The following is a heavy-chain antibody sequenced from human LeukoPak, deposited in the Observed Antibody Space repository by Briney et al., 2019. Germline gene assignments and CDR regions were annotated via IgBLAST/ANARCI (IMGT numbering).Heavy chain of an antibody. J-gene: IGHJ6*02. CDR3: ATTRTNIAAAGNPGSYYYYYGMDV. D-gene: IGHD6-13*01. Sequence: PSETLSLTCTVSGGSISSYYWSWIRQPPGKGLEWIGYIYYSGSTNYNPSLKSRVTISVDTSKNQFSLKLSSVTAADTAVYYCATTRTNIAAAGNPGSYYYYYGMDVWGQGTTVTVSS. CDR2: IYYSGST. CDR1: GGSISSYY. V-gene: IGHV4-59*01.